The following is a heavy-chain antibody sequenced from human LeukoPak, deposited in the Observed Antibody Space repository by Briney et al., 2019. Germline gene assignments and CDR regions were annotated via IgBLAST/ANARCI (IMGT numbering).Heavy chain of an antibody. D-gene: IGHD3-22*01. V-gene: IGHV3-23*01. CDR2: ISGSGGST. Sequence: GGSLRLSCAAAGFTFSSYAMSWVRQAPGKEMEWVSAISGSGGSTYYADSVKGRFTISRDNSKNTLYLQMNSLRAEDTAVYYCAKALPVTYYYDSSGYSVVNYFDYWGQGTLVTVSS. CDR1: GFTFSSYA. J-gene: IGHJ4*02. CDR3: AKALPVTYYYDSSGYSVVNYFDY.